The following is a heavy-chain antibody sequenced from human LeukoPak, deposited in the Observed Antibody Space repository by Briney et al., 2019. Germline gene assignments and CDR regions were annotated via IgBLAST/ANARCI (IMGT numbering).Heavy chain of an antibody. Sequence: GASVKVSFKASGYTFTSYGISWVRQAPGQGLEWMGWISAYNGNTNYAQRPQSRVTMTPDTSTSTAYMELRSLRSDDTAVYYCAHLGGEEWDLTPYWGQGTLVTVSS. CDR1: GYTFTSYG. J-gene: IGHJ4*02. CDR2: ISAYNGNT. D-gene: IGHD1-26*01. CDR3: AHLGGEEWDLTPY. V-gene: IGHV1-18*01.